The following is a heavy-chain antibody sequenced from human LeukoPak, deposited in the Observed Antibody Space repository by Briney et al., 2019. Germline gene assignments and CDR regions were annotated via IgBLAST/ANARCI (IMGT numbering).Heavy chain of an antibody. CDR1: GFTLSSYA. Sequence: TGGSLRLSCAASGFTLSSYAMSWVRQAPGKGLEWVSAISGSGGSTYYADSVKGRFTISRDNSKNTLYLQMNSLRAEDTAVYYCANFGSGFDLDYWGQGTLVTVSS. D-gene: IGHD3-10*01. CDR3: ANFGSGFDLDY. V-gene: IGHV3-23*01. J-gene: IGHJ4*02. CDR2: ISGSGGST.